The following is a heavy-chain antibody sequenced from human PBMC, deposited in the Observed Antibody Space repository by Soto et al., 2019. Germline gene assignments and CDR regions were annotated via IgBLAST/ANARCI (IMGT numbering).Heavy chain of an antibody. CDR3: TRDLAAATSYGMDV. CDR1: GFTFSPYT. V-gene: IGHV3-21*01. J-gene: IGHJ6*02. Sequence: EVQLVESGGGLVKPGGSLRLSCAASGFTFSPYTMNWVRQAPGKGLEWVSSISSRSSYIYYADSVKGRFTISRDNAKNSLCLIMNSLRAEDTAVYYCTRDLAAATSYGMDVWGQGTTVTVSS. CDR2: ISSRSSYI. D-gene: IGHD6-13*01.